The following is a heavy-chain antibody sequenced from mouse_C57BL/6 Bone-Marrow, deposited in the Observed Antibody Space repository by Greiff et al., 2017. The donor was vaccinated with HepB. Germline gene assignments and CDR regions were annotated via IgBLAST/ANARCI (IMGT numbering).Heavy chain of an antibody. Sequence: QVQLQQPVAELVKPGASVKLSCKASGYTFTSYWMHWVKQRPGQGLEWIGMIHPNSGSTNYNEKFKSKATLTVDKSSSTAYMQLSSLTSEDSAVYYCARSSPYAMDYWGQGTSVTVSS. J-gene: IGHJ4*01. CDR2: IHPNSGST. CDR3: ARSSPYAMDY. V-gene: IGHV1-64*01. CDR1: GYTFTSYW.